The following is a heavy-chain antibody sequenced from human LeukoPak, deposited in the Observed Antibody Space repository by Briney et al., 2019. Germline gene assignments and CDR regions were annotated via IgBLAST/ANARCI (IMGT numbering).Heavy chain of an antibody. Sequence: PAASVKVSCKASGYTFTGYYMHWVRQAPGQGLEWMGWINPNSGGTNYAQKFQGRVTMTRDTSISTAYMELSRLRSDDTAVYYCARDRGVSLLRYFDWLSPYGMDVWGQGTTVTVSS. CDR3: ARDRGVSLLRYFDWLSPYGMDV. J-gene: IGHJ6*02. CDR2: INPNSGGT. CDR1: GYTFTGYY. D-gene: IGHD3-9*01. V-gene: IGHV1-2*02.